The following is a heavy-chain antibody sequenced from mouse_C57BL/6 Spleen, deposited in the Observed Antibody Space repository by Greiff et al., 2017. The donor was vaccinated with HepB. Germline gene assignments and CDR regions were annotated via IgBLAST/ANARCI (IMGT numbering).Heavy chain of an antibody. CDR1: GYSFTGYY. V-gene: IGHV1-31*01. CDR2: IYPYNGVS. Sequence: VHVKQSGPELVKPGASVKISCKASGYSFTGYYMHWVKQSHGNILDWIGYIYPYNGVSSYNQKFKGKATLTVDKSSSTAYMELRILTSEDSAVYYCARDSITTVVATRYFDVWGTGTTVTVSS. J-gene: IGHJ1*03. CDR3: ARDSITTVVATRYFDV. D-gene: IGHD1-1*01.